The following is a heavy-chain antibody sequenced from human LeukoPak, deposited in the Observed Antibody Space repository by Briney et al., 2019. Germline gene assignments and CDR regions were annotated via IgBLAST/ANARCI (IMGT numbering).Heavy chain of an antibody. CDR1: TFTLGCDY. V-gene: IGHV3-21*01. CDR2: ISFGGGHI. CDR3: ARIVLTPPYGMDV. Sequence: GDAVRRACGGSTFTLGCDYISWVRRALKTGLEWVSSISFGGGHIFYTDSVMGRFTIFRDDSKNSLYLEMNSLRAEDTAVYFCARIVLTPPYGMDVWGQGTTVTVSS. J-gene: IGHJ6*02. D-gene: IGHD2/OR15-2a*01.